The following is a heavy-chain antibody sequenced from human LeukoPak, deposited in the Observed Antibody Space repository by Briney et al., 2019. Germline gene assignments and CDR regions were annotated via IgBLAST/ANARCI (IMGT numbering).Heavy chain of an antibody. CDR1: GFTFSSYA. D-gene: IGHD4/OR15-4a*01. V-gene: IGHV3-53*01. CDR2: IYSDNT. Sequence: GGSLRLSCAASGFTFSSYAMHWVRQAPGKGLEWVSFIYSDNTHYSDSVKGRFTISRDNSKNTPYLQMNSLRAEDTAVYYCARRAGAYSHPYDYWGQGTLVTVSS. CDR3: ARRAGAYSHPYDY. J-gene: IGHJ4*02.